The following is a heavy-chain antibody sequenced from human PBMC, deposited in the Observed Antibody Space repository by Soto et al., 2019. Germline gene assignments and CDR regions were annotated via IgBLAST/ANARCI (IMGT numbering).Heavy chain of an antibody. CDR2: IYYSGST. J-gene: IGHJ6*03. D-gene: IGHD3-3*01. CDR3: ARHRVVLRFLEWLSDPPYYMDV. Sequence: SETLSLTCTVSGGSISSSSYYCGWIRQPPGKGLEWIGSIYYSGSTYYNPYLKSQVTISVDTSKNQFSLKLSSVTAADTAVYYCARHRVVLRFLEWLSDPPYYMDVWGKGTTVTVS. CDR1: GGSISSSSYY. V-gene: IGHV4-39*01.